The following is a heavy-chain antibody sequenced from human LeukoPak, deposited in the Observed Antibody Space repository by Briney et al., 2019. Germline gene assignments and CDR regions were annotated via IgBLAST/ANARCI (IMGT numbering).Heavy chain of an antibody. CDR3: ARVANCGGDCYSLGWFDP. CDR1: GYTFTSYG. Sequence: ASVKVSCKASGYTFTSYGISWVRQAPGQGLEWMGWISAYNGDTNYAQKLQGRVTMTTDTSTSTAYVELRSLRSDDTAVYYCARVANCGGDCYSLGWFDPWGQGTLVTVSS. CDR2: ISAYNGDT. V-gene: IGHV1-18*01. J-gene: IGHJ5*02. D-gene: IGHD2-21*02.